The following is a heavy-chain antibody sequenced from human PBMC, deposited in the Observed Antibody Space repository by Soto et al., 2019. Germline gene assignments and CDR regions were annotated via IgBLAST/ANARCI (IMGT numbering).Heavy chain of an antibody. J-gene: IGHJ4*02. Sequence: QAQLVQSGAEVKKPGSSVNVSCKASGGTFSSYAISWVRQAPGQGLEWMGGIIPILGTANYAQKFHGRVTITADESTSTAYMELSSRRAEDTAVYYCAGAGGNHLGYWGQGTLVTVSS. V-gene: IGHV1-69*12. CDR1: GGTFSSYA. CDR2: IIPILGTA. D-gene: IGHD1-26*01. CDR3: AGAGGNHLGY.